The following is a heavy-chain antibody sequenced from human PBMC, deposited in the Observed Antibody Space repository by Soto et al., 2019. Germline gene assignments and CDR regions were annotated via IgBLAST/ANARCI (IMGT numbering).Heavy chain of an antibody. Sequence: ASVKVSCKASGYTFTSYAMRWVRQAPGQRLEWMGWINAGNGNTKYSQKFQGRVTITRDTSASTAYMELSSLRSEDTAVYYCARDQRFLEWLTIDYWGQGTLVTVSS. CDR1: GYTFTSYA. D-gene: IGHD3-3*01. CDR2: INAGNGNT. J-gene: IGHJ4*02. CDR3: ARDQRFLEWLTIDY. V-gene: IGHV1-3*01.